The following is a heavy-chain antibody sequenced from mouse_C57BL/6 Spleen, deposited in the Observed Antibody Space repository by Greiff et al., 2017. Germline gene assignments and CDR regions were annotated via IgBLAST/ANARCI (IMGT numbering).Heavy chain of an antibody. D-gene: IGHD4-1*01. J-gene: IGHJ4*01. CDR3: ARPRWDGDAMDY. Sequence: QVQLQQSGPELVKPGASVKISCKASGYAFSSSWMNWVKQRPGNGLEWIGRIYPGDGDTNYNGKFKGKATLTADKSSSTAYMQLSSLTSEDSAVYFCARPRWDGDAMDYWGQGTSVTVSS. CDR2: IYPGDGDT. V-gene: IGHV1-82*01. CDR1: GYAFSSSW.